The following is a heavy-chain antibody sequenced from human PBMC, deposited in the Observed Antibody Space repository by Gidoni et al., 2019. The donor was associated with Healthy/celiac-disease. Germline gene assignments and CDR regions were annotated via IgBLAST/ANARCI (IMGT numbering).Heavy chain of an antibody. Sequence: EVQLVESGGGLVQPGGSLRLSCAASGFTVSSNYMSWVRQAPGKGLEWVSVIFSGGSTYYADSVKGRFTISRDNSKNTLYLQMNSLRAEDTAVYYCARDIAVAEPEGRIYYYYYYMDVWGKGTTVTVSS. CDR1: GFTVSSNY. CDR3: ARDIAVAEPEGRIYYYYYYMDV. D-gene: IGHD6-19*01. J-gene: IGHJ6*03. V-gene: IGHV3-66*01. CDR2: IFSGGST.